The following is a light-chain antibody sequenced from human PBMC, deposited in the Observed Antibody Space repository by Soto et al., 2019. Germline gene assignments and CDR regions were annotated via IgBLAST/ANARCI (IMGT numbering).Light chain of an antibody. V-gene: IGKV1-39*01. Sequence: DIPMTQSLSSLSASVGDRVTITCRASQSISSYLNWYQQKPRKATKLLIYAASSLQSGVPSRFSGSGSGTDFTLTISSLQPEDFATYYCQQSYSTPYTFGQGTKLEIK. J-gene: IGKJ2*01. CDR1: QSISSY. CDR2: AAS. CDR3: QQSYSTPYT.